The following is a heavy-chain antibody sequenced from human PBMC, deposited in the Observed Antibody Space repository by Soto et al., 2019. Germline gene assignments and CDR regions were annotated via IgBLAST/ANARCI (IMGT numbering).Heavy chain of an antibody. CDR2: ISYDGSNK. J-gene: IGHJ3*02. Sequence: GGSLRLSCAASGFTFSSYAMHWVRQAPGKGLEWVAVISYDGSNKYYADSVKGRFTISRDNSKNTLYLQMNSLRAEDTAVYYCARGSGYPNDAFDIWGQGTMVTVSS. CDR3: ARGSGYPNDAFDI. CDR1: GFTFSSYA. V-gene: IGHV3-30-3*01. D-gene: IGHD3-22*01.